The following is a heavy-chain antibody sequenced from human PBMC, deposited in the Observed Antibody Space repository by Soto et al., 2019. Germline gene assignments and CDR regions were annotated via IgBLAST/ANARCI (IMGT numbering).Heavy chain of an antibody. J-gene: IGHJ3*02. CDR2: INPSGGST. D-gene: IGHD2-21*02. CDR1: GYTFTSYY. Sequence: ASVKVSCKASGYTFTSYYMHWVRQAPGQGLERMGIINPSGGSTSYAQKFQGRVTMTRDTSTSTVYMELSSLRSEDTAVYYCARGLAYCGGDCYLTPDAFDIWGQGTMVTVSS. CDR3: ARGLAYCGGDCYLTPDAFDI. V-gene: IGHV1-46*01.